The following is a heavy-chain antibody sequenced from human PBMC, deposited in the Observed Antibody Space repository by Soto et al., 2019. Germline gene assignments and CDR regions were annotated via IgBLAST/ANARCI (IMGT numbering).Heavy chain of an antibody. CDR3: ARGLVELWPYDYYYYYYMDV. J-gene: IGHJ6*03. CDR1: GYTFTSYD. D-gene: IGHD5-18*01. V-gene: IGHV1-8*01. CDR2: MNPNSGNT. Sequence: QVQLVQSGAEVKKPGASVKVSCKASGYTFTSYDINWVRQATGQGLEWMGWMNPNSGNTGYAQKFQGRVTMTRNTSISTAYMELSSLRSEDTAVYYCARGLVELWPYDYYYYYYMDVWGKGTTVTVSS.